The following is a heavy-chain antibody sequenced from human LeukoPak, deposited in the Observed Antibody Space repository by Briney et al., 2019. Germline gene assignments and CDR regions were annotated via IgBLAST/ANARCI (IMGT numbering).Heavy chain of an antibody. CDR1: GYSISSGYY. CDR3: AREMEDSSPGWWYFDL. D-gene: IGHD6-13*01. CDR2: IYHSGST. J-gene: IGHJ2*01. Sequence: NPSETLSPTCAVSGYSISSGYYWGWIRQPPGKGLEWIGSIYHSGSTYYNPSLKSRVTISVDTSKNQFSLKPSSVTAADTAVYYCAREMEDSSPGWWYFDLWGRGTLVTVSS. V-gene: IGHV4-38-2*02.